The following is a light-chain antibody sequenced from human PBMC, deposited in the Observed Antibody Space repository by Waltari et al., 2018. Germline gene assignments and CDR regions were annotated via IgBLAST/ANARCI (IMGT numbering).Light chain of an antibody. J-gene: IGKJ1*01. V-gene: IGKV3-11*01. Sequence: EIVLTQSPATLSLSPGERAPLSCRASQSVSSYLAWFQQKPGRDPRLLIYGASNRATGVPARFSGSGSGTDFTLTISSLEPEDFAVYYCQQRGNWPRTFGQGTKVEIK. CDR3: QQRGNWPRT. CDR1: QSVSSY. CDR2: GAS.